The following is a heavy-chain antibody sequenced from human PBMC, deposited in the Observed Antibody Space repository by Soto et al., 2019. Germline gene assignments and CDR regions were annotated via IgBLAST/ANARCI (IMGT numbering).Heavy chain of an antibody. J-gene: IGHJ3*02. D-gene: IGHD2-2*01. CDR1: AYTFTNYA. Sequence: QVQLVQSGAEVKKPGASVKVSCKASAYTFTNYAMHWVRQAPGQRPEWMGWINAGNGNTKFSQRFQGRVTITRDTSANIAYMELSSLTSEDTAVYYCARAGFCSTTSCSDAFDIWGQGTMVTVSS. CDR2: INAGNGNT. CDR3: ARAGFCSTTSCSDAFDI. V-gene: IGHV1-3*01.